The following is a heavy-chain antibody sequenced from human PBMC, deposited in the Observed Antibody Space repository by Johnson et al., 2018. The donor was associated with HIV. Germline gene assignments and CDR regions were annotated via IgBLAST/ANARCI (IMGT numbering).Heavy chain of an antibody. Sequence: VQFVESGGGVVQTGGSLRLSCAASGFTFSNYAMHWVRQAPGKGLEWVSGINWNGGSTGYADSVKGRFTISRDNAKNSLYLQMNSLRAEDTALYYCARDWAAVGRVGGMDAFDIWGQGTMVTVSS. V-gene: IGHV3-20*04. CDR2: INWNGGST. CDR3: ARDWAAVGRVGGMDAFDI. D-gene: IGHD6-13*01. J-gene: IGHJ3*02. CDR1: GFTFSNYA.